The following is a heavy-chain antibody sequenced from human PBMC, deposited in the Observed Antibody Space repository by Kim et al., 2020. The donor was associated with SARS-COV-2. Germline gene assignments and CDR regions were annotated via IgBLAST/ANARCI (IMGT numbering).Heavy chain of an antibody. Sequence: GGSLRLSCAASEFTFSSYAMSWVRQAPGKGLEWVSAISGSGGSTYYADSVKGRFTISRDNTKNTLYLQMNSLRAEDTAVYYCAKDYGDVFGSFDYWGQGTLVTVSS. J-gene: IGHJ4*02. CDR3: AKDYGDVFGSFDY. D-gene: IGHD3-10*02. V-gene: IGHV3-23*01. CDR1: EFTFSSYA. CDR2: ISGSGGST.